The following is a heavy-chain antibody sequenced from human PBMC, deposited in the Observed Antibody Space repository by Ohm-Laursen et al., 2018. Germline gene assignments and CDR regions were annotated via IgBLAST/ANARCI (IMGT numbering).Heavy chain of an antibody. Sequence: TLSLTCTVSGGSISSYYWSWIRQPPGKGLEWIGYIYYSGSTNYNPSLKSRVTISVDTSKNQFSLKLSSVTAADTAVYYCARDSGSFDAFDIWGPGTLVAVSS. CDR2: IYYSGST. CDR3: ARDSGSFDAFDI. J-gene: IGHJ3*02. D-gene: IGHD6-19*01. CDR1: GGSISSYY. V-gene: IGHV4-59*01.